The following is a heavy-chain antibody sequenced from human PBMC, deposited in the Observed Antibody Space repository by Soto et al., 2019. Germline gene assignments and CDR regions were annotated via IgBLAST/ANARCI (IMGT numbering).Heavy chain of an antibody. CDR1: GGSFSGYY. J-gene: IGHJ3*02. D-gene: IGHD1-26*01. CDR2: INHSGST. CDR3: ARMGRIVGATTLRDAFDI. Sequence: SETLSLTCAVYGGSFSGYYWSWIRQPPGKGLEWIGEINHSGSTNYNPSLKSRVTISVDTSKNQFSLKLSSVTAADTAVYYCARMGRIVGATTLRDAFDIWGQGTMVTVSS. V-gene: IGHV4-34*01.